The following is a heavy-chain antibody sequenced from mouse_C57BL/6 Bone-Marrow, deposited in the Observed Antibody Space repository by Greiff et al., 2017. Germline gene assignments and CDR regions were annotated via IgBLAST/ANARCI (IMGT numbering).Heavy chain of an antibody. CDR3: AVYDGYYFTYWYFDV. CDR1: GYTFTDYY. J-gene: IGHJ1*03. D-gene: IGHD2-3*01. V-gene: IGHV1-19*01. CDR2: INPYNGGT. Sequence: EVQLQQSGPVLVKPGASVKMSCKASGYTFTDYYMNWVKQSHGKSLEWIGVINPYNGGTSYNQKFKGKATLTVDKSSSTAYMELNSLTSEDSAVYYCAVYDGYYFTYWYFDVWGTGTTVTVSS.